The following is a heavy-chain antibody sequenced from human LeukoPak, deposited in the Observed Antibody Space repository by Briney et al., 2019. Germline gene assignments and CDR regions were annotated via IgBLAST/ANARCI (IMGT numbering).Heavy chain of an antibody. D-gene: IGHD5-12*01. V-gene: IGHV3-21*01. CDR1: GFSFSTYN. Sequence: PGGSLRLSCAASGFSFSTYNMNWVRQAPGKALEWVSSITSSGREIYYVDSVKGRSTISRDNAEKSLYLQMDSLRAEDTAVYYCARDPYNGAYGNDYYYYMDAWGKGTTVTVSS. CDR3: ARDPYNGAYGNDYYYYMDA. J-gene: IGHJ6*03. CDR2: ITSSGREI.